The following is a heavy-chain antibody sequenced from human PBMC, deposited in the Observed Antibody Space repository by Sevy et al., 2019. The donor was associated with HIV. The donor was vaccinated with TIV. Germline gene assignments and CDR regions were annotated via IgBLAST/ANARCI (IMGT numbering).Heavy chain of an antibody. Sequence: SETLSLTCTVSGDSISSRSYYWNWVRQPAAKGLEWIGRIYTSGTTDYNPSLKSRLTMSMDTSKNQFSLNLRSVTAADTAVYYCARRFSSSSFDYWGQGILVTVSS. D-gene: IGHD6-6*01. CDR3: ARRFSSSSFDY. CDR2: IYTSGTT. CDR1: GDSISSRSYY. J-gene: IGHJ4*02. V-gene: IGHV4-61*02.